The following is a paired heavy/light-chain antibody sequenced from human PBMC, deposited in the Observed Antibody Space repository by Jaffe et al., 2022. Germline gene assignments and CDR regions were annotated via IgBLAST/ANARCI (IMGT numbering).Light chain of an antibody. CDR3: QQSYSTPLT. CDR1: QSISSY. J-gene: IGKJ4*01. Sequence: DIQMTQSPSSLSASVGDPVTITCRASQSISSYLNWYQQKPGKAPKLLIYGAFSLQSGVPSRFSGSGSGTDFTLTISSLQPEDFATYYCQQSYSTPLTFGGGTKVEIK. CDR2: GAF. V-gene: IGKV1-39*01.
Heavy chain of an antibody. Sequence: EVQLLESGGGLVQPGGSLRLSCAASGFTFSTYAMNWVRQAPGKGLEWVSTISASGGSTYNADSVKGRFTVSRDSSKNTLYLQMKSLRVEDTAVYYCAKDHGSSGWSDGFDIWGQGTMVTVSS. D-gene: IGHD6-19*01. V-gene: IGHV3-23*01. CDR1: GFTFSTYA. CDR2: ISASGGST. J-gene: IGHJ3*02. CDR3: AKDHGSSGWSDGFDI.